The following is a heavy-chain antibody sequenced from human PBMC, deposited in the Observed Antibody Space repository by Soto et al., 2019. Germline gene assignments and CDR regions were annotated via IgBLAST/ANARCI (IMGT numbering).Heavy chain of an antibody. J-gene: IGHJ5*02. V-gene: IGHV3-74*01. Sequence: EVQLVESGGGLVQPGGSLRLSCAASGFTFSSYWMHWVRQAPGKGLVWVSRINSDGSSTSYADSVKGRFTISRDNAKNTLYLQMSSLRAEDTAVYYCARIGYCSGGSCYYQPGVRWFDPWGQGTLVTVSS. CDR1: GFTFSSYW. CDR3: ARIGYCSGGSCYYQPGVRWFDP. CDR2: INSDGSST. D-gene: IGHD2-15*01.